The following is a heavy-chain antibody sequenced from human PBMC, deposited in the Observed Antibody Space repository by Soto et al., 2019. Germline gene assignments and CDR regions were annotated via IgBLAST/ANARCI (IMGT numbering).Heavy chain of an antibody. CDR3: ARWWSGSRQGFDP. V-gene: IGHV4-31*03. Sequence: QVQLQESGPGLVKPSQTLSLTCTVSGGSISSGDYYWSWIRQHPGKGLEWIGYIYYSGSTYYNPSFSSRLXISVDTSKNQFSLKLSSVTAADTAVYYCARWWSGSRQGFDPWGQGTLVTVSS. D-gene: IGHD3-3*01. CDR2: IYYSGST. J-gene: IGHJ5*02. CDR1: GGSISSGDYY.